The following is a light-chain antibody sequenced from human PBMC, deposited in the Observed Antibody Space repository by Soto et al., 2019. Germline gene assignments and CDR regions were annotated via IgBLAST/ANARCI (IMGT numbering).Light chain of an antibody. J-gene: IGKJ5*01. CDR1: RSVRSY. V-gene: IGKV3-11*01. CDR2: DAS. Sequence: EIVLTQSPATLSLSPGERATLSCRASRSVRSYLAWYQQTPGQAPRLLIYDASNRAAGIPARFSGSGSETDFTLTISNLEPEDFAVYYCQQRYAWPPITFGHGTRLEIK. CDR3: QQRYAWPPIT.